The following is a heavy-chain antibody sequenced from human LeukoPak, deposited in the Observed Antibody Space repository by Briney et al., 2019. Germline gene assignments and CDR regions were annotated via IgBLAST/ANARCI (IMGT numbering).Heavy chain of an antibody. CDR3: ARHRYYYDSSGYYFRPPAIDY. Sequence: GESLKISCKGSGYSFTSYWIGWVRQMPGKGLEWMGIIYPGDSDTRYSPSFQGQVTISADKSISTAYLQWSSLKASDTAMYYCARHRYYYDSSGYYFRPPAIDYWGQGTLVTVSS. V-gene: IGHV5-51*01. D-gene: IGHD3-22*01. J-gene: IGHJ4*02. CDR2: IYPGDSDT. CDR1: GYSFTSYW.